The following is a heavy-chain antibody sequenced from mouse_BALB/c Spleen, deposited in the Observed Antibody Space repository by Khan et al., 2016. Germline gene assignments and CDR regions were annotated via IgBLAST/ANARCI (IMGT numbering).Heavy chain of an antibody. J-gene: IGHJ4*01. D-gene: IGHD2-13*01. CDR3: ARRVVTRDYYGMNY. Sequence: EVELVESGGGLVQPGGSRKLSCAASGFTFSSFGMHWVRQAPEKGLEWVAYISSGSSTIYYADTVKGRFTISRDHPKNTLFLQMTSLRSEDTAMYYCARRVVTRDYYGMNYWGQGTSVTVSS. CDR1: GFTFSSFG. V-gene: IGHV5-17*02. CDR2: ISSGSSTI.